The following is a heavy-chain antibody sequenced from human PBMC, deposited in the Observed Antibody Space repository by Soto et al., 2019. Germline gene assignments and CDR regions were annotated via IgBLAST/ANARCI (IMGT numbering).Heavy chain of an antibody. CDR2: IYYSGST. D-gene: IGHD3-9*01. J-gene: IGHJ4*02. CDR3: ARDPGGILTGYPHFDY. CDR1: GGSISSGGYY. V-gene: IGHV4-31*03. Sequence: QVQLQGSGPGLVKPSQTLSLTCTVSGGSISSGGYYWSWIRQHPGKGLEWIGYIYYSGSTYYNPSLKSRVTISVDTSKNQFSLKLSSVTAADTAVYYCARDPGGILTGYPHFDYWGQGTLVTVSS.